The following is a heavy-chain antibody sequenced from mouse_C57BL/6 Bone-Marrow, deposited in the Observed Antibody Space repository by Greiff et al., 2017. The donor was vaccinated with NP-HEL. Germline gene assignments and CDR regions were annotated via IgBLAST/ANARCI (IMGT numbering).Heavy chain of an antibody. J-gene: IGHJ4*01. CDR2: IRGDGGT. V-gene: IGHV2-3*01. CDR1: GFSLTSYG. CDR3: AKPPTIVTRYYAMDY. D-gene: IGHD2-5*01. Sequence: VKLVESGPGLVAPSQSLSITCTVSGFSLTSYGVSWVRQPPGKGLEWLGVIRGDGGTNYHSALISRLSISKDNSKSKIFLKLNSLQPDDTATYYYAKPPTIVTRYYAMDYWGQGTSVTVSS.